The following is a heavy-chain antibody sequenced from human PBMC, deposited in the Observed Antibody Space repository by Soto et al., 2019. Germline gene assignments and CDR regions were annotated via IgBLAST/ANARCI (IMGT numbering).Heavy chain of an antibody. J-gene: IGHJ4*02. V-gene: IGHV3-15*07. CDR1: GVTLTNVW. CDR2: IKSKTDGGTT. Sequence: GSLRLSCAVSGVTLTNVWMNWVRQAPGKGPEWFGRIKSKTDGGTTDYAAPVKGRFTISRDDSENTLYLQMNSLKTEDTAVYYCTRDGTHIVVVTAILYFDYWGQGTLVTVSS. CDR3: TRDGTHIVVVTAILYFDY. D-gene: IGHD2-21*02.